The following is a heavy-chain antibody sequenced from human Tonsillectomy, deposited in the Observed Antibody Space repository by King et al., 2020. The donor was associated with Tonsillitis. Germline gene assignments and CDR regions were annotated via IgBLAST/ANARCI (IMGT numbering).Heavy chain of an antibody. CDR2: ISHDGSDK. CDR1: GFIFSSYG. J-gene: IGHJ4*02. D-gene: IGHD6-19*01. Sequence: QVQLVESGGGVVRPGRSLRLSCVASGFIFSSYGMHWVRQAPGKGLEWVAVISHDGSDKYYADSVKGRFTISRDNSKNTLYLQMNSLRAEDTAVYYCAKDFLEYSSAYFFDYWGQGTLVTVSS. V-gene: IGHV3-30*18. CDR3: AKDFLEYSSAYFFDY.